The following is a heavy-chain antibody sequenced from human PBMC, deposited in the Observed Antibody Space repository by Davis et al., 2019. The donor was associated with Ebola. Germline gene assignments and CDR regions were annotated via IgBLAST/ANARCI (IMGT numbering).Heavy chain of an antibody. V-gene: IGHV1-8*01. CDR3: ARGPAFGIPYPHFWGY. CDR2: MNPNSGNT. D-gene: IGHD3-3*02. J-gene: IGHJ4*02. Sequence: ASVNVSCKASGYTFSSYDINWVRQATGQGLEWMGWMNPNSGNTGYAQKFQGRVTMTRSTSISTAYMELSSLTSEDTAIYYCARGPAFGIPYPHFWGYWGQGTLVAVSS. CDR1: GYTFSSYD.